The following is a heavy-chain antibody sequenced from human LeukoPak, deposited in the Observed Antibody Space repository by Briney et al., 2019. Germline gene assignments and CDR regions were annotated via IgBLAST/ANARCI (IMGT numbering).Heavy chain of an antibody. J-gene: IGHJ5*02. CDR3: ARDFGRAYYDFWSGSRGGINWFDP. CDR1: GYTFTSYY. Sequence: ASVKVSCKASGYTFTSYYMHWVRHAPGQGLEWMGIINPSGGSTSYAQKFQGRVTMARDMSTSTVYMELSSLRSEDTAVYYCARDFGRAYYDFWSGSRGGINWFDPWGQGTLVTVSS. V-gene: IGHV1-46*01. D-gene: IGHD3-3*01. CDR2: INPSGGST.